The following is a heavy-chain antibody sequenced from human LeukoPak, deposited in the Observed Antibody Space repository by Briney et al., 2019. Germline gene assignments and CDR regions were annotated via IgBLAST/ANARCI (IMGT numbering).Heavy chain of an antibody. J-gene: IGHJ4*02. CDR2: ISSTSIYK. D-gene: IGHD2-8*01. Sequence: AGSLRLSCAASGFTFSSYSMNWVRQAPGKGLEWVSSISSTSIYKYYADSVKGRFTISRDNAKDSLFLQMNSLRAEDTAIYYCARDPRIYCTNGICRDDYFDSWGQRTLVTVSS. CDR3: ARDPRIYCTNGICRDDYFDS. CDR1: GFTFSSYS. V-gene: IGHV3-21*01.